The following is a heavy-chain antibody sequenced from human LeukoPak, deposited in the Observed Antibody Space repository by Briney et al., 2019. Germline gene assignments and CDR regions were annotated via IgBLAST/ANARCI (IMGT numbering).Heavy chain of an antibody. CDR3: AKDFGDYDFWSGYYTNDY. CDR1: GFTFSSYG. CDR2: IWYDGSNK. V-gene: IGHV3-30*02. J-gene: IGHJ4*02. Sequence: GGSLRLSCAASGFTFSSYGMHWVRQAPGKGLEWVAVIWYDGSNKYYADSVKGRFTISRDNSKNTLYLQMNSLRAEDTAVYYCAKDFGDYDFWSGYYTNDYWGQGTLVTVSS. D-gene: IGHD3-3*01.